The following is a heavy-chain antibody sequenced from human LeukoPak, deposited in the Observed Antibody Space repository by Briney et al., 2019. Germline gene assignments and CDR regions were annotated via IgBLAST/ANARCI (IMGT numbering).Heavy chain of an antibody. CDR2: VSPGGST. V-gene: IGHV4-34*01. Sequence: SETLSLTCAMHSESSGGDDWTWIRQPPGKGLEWIGEVSPGGSTYYNPSLKSRVTISVDRSKNQFSLKLSSVTAADTAVYYCATASDYYDSSGLDAFDIWGQGTMVTVSS. D-gene: IGHD3-22*01. CDR3: ATASDYYDSSGLDAFDI. CDR1: SESSGGDD. J-gene: IGHJ3*02.